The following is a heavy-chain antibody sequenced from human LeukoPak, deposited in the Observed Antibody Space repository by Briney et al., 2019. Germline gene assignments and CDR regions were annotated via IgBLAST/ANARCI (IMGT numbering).Heavy chain of an antibody. CDR2: INPNSGGT. J-gene: IGHJ4*02. V-gene: IGHV1-2*02. Sequence: GASVKVSCKASRGTFSSYAINWVRQAPGQGLEWMGWINPNSGGTNYAQKFQGRVTMTRDTSISAAYMELSRLRSDDTAVYYCARGPPIAVAHFDYWGRGTLVTVSS. CDR3: ARGPPIAVAHFDY. CDR1: RGTFSSYA. D-gene: IGHD6-19*01.